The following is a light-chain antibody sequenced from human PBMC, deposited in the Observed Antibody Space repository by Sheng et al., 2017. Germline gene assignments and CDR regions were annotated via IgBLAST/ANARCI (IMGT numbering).Light chain of an antibody. CDR3: QQRTGWQVT. CDR2: DVS. CDR1: QSVNSK. Sequence: EIVMTQSPATLSVSPGERATLSCRASQSVNSKLAWYQQKPGQAPRLLMYDVSRRATGIPARFSGSGSGADFTLTISNVESDDIAVYYCQQRTGWQVTF. V-gene: IGKV3D-11*02. J-gene: IGKJ3*01.